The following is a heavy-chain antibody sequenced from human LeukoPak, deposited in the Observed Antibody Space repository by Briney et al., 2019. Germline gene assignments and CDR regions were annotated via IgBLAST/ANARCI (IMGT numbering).Heavy chain of an antibody. Sequence: SETLSLTCTVSGDSISTYYWNWIRQPPGKGLACIAHIHYSGSTNYNPSLNSRVTISVDTSKSRFSLKLNSATAADTAVYYCARRVSGSGFGESNWFDPWGQGTLVTVSS. CDR3: ARRVSGSGFGESNWFDP. V-gene: IGHV4-59*08. J-gene: IGHJ5*02. D-gene: IGHD3-10*01. CDR2: IHYSGST. CDR1: GDSISTYY.